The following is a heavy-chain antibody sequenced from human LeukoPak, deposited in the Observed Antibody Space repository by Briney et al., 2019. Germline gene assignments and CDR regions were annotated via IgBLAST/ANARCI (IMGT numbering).Heavy chain of an antibody. CDR3: AKVDHRIAVAAAFDY. J-gene: IGHJ4*02. CDR1: GFTFSSYA. V-gene: IGHV3-30-3*01. Sequence: GGSLRLSCAASGFTFSSYAMHWVRQAPGKGLEWVAVISYDGSNKYYADPVKGRFTISRDNSKNTLYLQMNSLRAEDTAVYYCAKVDHRIAVAAAFDYWGQGTLVTVSS. D-gene: IGHD6-19*01. CDR2: ISYDGSNK.